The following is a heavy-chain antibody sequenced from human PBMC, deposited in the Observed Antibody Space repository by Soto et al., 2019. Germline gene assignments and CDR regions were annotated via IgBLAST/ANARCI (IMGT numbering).Heavy chain of an antibody. CDR2: INDRGSI. J-gene: IGHJ2*01. V-gene: IGHV4-34*01. CDR1: GGSFSGYY. D-gene: IGHD3-9*01. Sequence: QVQLQQWGAGPLRPLETLSLTCGVSGGSFSGYYWAWIRQSPGKGLEWIGEINDRGSINYNPSLQSRVSISVATSKNPYSLNLRSVTAADTAVYSCARESHDILTGPPWVWYFDLWGRGTLVTVSS. CDR3: ARESHDILTGPPWVWYFDL.